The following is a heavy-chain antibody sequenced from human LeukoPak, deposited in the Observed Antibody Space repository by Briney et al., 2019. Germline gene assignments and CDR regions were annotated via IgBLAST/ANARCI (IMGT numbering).Heavy chain of an antibody. V-gene: IGHV4-34*01. CDR2: INHSGST. J-gene: IGHJ4*02. Sequence: PSETLSLTCAVYGGSFSGHYWSWIRQPPGKGLEWIGEINHSGSTNYNPSLKSRVTISVDTSKNQFSLKLSSVTAADTAVYYCARGKAVADYWGQGTLVTVSS. CDR1: GGSFSGHY. D-gene: IGHD6-19*01. CDR3: ARGKAVADY.